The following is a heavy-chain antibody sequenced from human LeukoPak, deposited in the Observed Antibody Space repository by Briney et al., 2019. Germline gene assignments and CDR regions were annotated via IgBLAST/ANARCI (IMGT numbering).Heavy chain of an antibody. Sequence: SETLSLTCTVSGGSISSSSYYWGWVRQPPGKGLEWIGSIYYSGSTYYNPSLKSRVTISVYTTKNQFSRKRSSVNAADTAWHYCARHNVQHWQRNYRMPVWGQDTTVPVSS. CDR2: IYYSGST. D-gene: IGHD3-3*02. V-gene: IGHV4-39*01. CDR1: GGSISSSSYY. J-gene: IGHJ6*02. CDR3: ARHNVQHWQRNYRMPV.